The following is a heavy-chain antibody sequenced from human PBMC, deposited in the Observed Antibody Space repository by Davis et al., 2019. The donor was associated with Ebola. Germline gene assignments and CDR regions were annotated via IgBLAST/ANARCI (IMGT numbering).Heavy chain of an antibody. CDR3: ARGKPFGSSFWFDP. CDR2: INYSGST. V-gene: IGHV4-34*01. J-gene: IGHJ5*02. CDR1: GGSFSGYY. D-gene: IGHD6-13*01. Sequence: MPSETLSLTCAVYGGSFSGYYWTWIRQPPGKGLEWIGEINYSGSTNYNPSLKSRVTISVGRSKNQFSLKLSSVTAADTAVYYCARGKPFGSSFWFDPWGQGTLVTVSS.